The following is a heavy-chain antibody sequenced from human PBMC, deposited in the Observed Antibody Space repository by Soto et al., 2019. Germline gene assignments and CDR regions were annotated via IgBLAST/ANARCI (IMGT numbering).Heavy chain of an antibody. V-gene: IGHV1-69*08. Sequence: QVQLVQSGAEVKKPGSSVKVSCKASVGTFSSYTISWVRQAPGQGLEWMGRIIPILGIANYAQKFQGRVTITADKSTSTAYMELSSLRSEDTAVYYCARDSGLGYCSGGSCYALDYWGQGTLVTVSS. CDR2: IIPILGIA. CDR3: ARDSGLGYCSGGSCYALDY. D-gene: IGHD2-15*01. J-gene: IGHJ4*02. CDR1: VGTFSSYT.